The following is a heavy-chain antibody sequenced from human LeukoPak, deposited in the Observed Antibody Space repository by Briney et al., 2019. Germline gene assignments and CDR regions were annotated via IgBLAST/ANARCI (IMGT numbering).Heavy chain of an antibody. CDR3: ARVRAGYCTSTSCYTGMDV. CDR2: ISYDGSNE. D-gene: IGHD2-2*01. Sequence: GGSLRLSCAASGFTFSSYAMHWVRQAPGKGLEWVALISYDGSNEYYADSVRGRFTISRDNSKFTLYMQMNSLRAEDTAVYYCARVRAGYCTSTSCYTGMDVWGQGTTVTASS. J-gene: IGHJ6*02. V-gene: IGHV3-30*04. CDR1: GFTFSSYA.